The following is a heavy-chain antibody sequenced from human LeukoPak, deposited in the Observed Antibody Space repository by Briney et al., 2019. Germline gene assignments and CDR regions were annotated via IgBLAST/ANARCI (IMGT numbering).Heavy chain of an antibody. V-gene: IGHV3-48*01. Sequence: GGSLRLSCAASGFTFSSYAMNWVRQAPGKGLEWVSYITTRSATYYTDSVKGRFTISRDNAKDSVYLQMNSLRADDTAVYYCGRVRGAGLQYYYMDVWGKGTTVTVSS. CDR2: ITTRSAT. J-gene: IGHJ6*03. CDR1: GFTFSSYA. CDR3: GRVRGAGLQYYYMDV. D-gene: IGHD1-26*01.